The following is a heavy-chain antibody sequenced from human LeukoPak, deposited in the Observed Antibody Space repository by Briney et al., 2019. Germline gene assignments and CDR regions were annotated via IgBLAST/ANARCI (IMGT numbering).Heavy chain of an antibody. CDR3: ARVPPIGGFPLDGSRYNCFAP. J-gene: IGHJ5*02. Sequence: SVKVSCKASGGTFSSYGISWVRQAPGQGLQWMGRIIPMFGTADYAQKFQGRVTITTDESTSTAYMELSSLRSEDTAVYFCARVPPIGGFPLDGSRYNCFAPWGRGTLVSASS. D-gene: IGHD3-16*01. CDR2: IIPMFGTA. CDR1: GGTFSSYG. V-gene: IGHV1-69*05.